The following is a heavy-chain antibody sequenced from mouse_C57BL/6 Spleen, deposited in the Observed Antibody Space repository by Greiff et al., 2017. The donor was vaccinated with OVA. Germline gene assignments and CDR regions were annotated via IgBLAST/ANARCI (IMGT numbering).Heavy chain of an antibody. CDR3: AVYYGSSTGYFDV. V-gene: IGHV1-19*01. CDR2: INPYNGGT. J-gene: IGHJ1*03. Sequence: EVQLQQSGPVLVKPGASVKMSCKASGYTFTDYYMNWVKQSHGKSLEWIGVINPYNGGTSYNQKFKGKATLTVDKSSSTAYMELNSLTSEDSAVYYCAVYYGSSTGYFDVWGTGTTVTVSS. CDR1: GYTFTDYY. D-gene: IGHD1-1*01.